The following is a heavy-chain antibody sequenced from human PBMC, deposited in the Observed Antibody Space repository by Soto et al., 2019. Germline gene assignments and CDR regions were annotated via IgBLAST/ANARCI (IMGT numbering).Heavy chain of an antibody. J-gene: IGHJ4*02. D-gene: IGHD3-10*01. Sequence: QVQLVQSGAEVKKPGASVKVSCKASGYTFTSYGISWVRQAPGQGLEWMGWISAYNGNTNYAQKLQGRVTMTTDTSTTTADIELRSLRSVDTAVYYCARDKGDGSGSYYGYWGQGTLVIVSS. CDR2: ISAYNGNT. V-gene: IGHV1-18*01. CDR3: ARDKGDGSGSYYGY. CDR1: GYTFTSYG.